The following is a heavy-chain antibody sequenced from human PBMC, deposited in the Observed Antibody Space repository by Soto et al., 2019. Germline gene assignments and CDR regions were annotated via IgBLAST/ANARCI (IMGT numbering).Heavy chain of an antibody. CDR2: IYWDDDK. CDR3: AHRVLRTVFGLVTTTAIYFDF. Sequence: QITLNESGPTQVNPRQTLTLTCTFSGFSLTTSGVGVGWIRQSPGTAPEWLALIYWDDDKGYSPSLKSRLTITKDTSKNQVVLTMADLDPADTATYYCAHRVLRTVFGLVTTTAIYFDFWGQGTPVAVSS. D-gene: IGHD3-3*01. CDR1: GFSLTTSGVG. V-gene: IGHV2-5*02. J-gene: IGHJ4*02.